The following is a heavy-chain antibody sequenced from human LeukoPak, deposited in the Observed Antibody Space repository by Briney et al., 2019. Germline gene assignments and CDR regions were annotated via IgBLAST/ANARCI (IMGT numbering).Heavy chain of an antibody. J-gene: IGHJ4*02. CDR3: ARRDKRYYYFDY. Sequence: GESLKISRKGSGYNFTTYWIGWVRQMPGKGLEWMGIIYPGDSDTRYSPSFQGQVTISVDKPISTAYLQWSNLKASDTAMYYCARRDKRYYYFDYWGQGTLVTVSS. CDR1: GYNFTTYW. V-gene: IGHV5-51*01. D-gene: IGHD1-1*01. CDR2: IYPGDSDT.